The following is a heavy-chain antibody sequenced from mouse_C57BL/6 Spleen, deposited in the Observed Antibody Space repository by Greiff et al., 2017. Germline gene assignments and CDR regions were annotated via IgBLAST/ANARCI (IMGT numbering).Heavy chain of an antibody. D-gene: IGHD1-1*01. CDR3: ARRLLRYGYFDV. CDR2: IYPGDGDT. CDR1: GYAFSSYW. Sequence: QVQLQPSGAELVKPGASVKISCKASGYAFSSYWMNWVKQRPGKGLEWIGQIYPGDGDTNYNGKFKGKATLTADKSSSTAYMQLSSLASEDSAVYFCARRLLRYGYFDVWGTGTTVTVSS. J-gene: IGHJ1*03. V-gene: IGHV1-80*01.